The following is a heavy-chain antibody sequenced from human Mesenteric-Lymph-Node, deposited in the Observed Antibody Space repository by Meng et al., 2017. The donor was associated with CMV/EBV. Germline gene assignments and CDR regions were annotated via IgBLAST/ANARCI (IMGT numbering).Heavy chain of an antibody. CDR3: ARDWLHGMDV. J-gene: IGHJ6*02. V-gene: IGHV4-59*01. Sequence: SETLSLTCTISGGSITHYYWTWIRQPPGRGLEWIGYIYYNGNTNYYPSLRGRATISVDPSKTQFSLRLSSVTAADTAVYYCARDWLHGMDVWGHGTTVTVSS. D-gene: IGHD5-12*01. CDR1: GGSITHYY. CDR2: IYYNGNT.